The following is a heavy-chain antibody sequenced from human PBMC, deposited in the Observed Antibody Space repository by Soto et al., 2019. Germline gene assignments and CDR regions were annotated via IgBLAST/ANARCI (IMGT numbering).Heavy chain of an antibody. V-gene: IGHV3-15*07. J-gene: IGHJ1*01. CDR1: GFTFSNAW. CDR3: TTVRPPGYCSGGSCYQPGDTDYFQH. D-gene: IGHD2-15*01. CDR2: IKSKTDGGTT. Sequence: GGSLRLSCAASGFTFSNAWMNWVRQAPGKGLEWVGRIKSKTDGGTTDYAAPVKGRFTISRDDSTNTLYLKMNSLKTEDTAVYYCTTVRPPGYCSGGSCYQPGDTDYFQHWGQGTLVTVSS.